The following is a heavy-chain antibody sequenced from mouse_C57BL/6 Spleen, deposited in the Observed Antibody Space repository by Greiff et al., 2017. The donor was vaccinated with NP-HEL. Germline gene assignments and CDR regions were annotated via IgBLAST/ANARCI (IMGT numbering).Heavy chain of an antibody. CDR3: ARHYGSSYGYFDV. CDR1: GFTFSSYG. D-gene: IGHD1-1*01. Sequence: EVQLVESGGDLVKPGGSLKLSCAASGFTFSSYGMSWVRQTPDKRLEWVATISSGGSYTYYPDSVKGRFTISRDNAKNTLYLQMSSLKSEDTAMYYFARHYGSSYGYFDVWGTGTTVTVSS. J-gene: IGHJ1*03. V-gene: IGHV5-6*01. CDR2: ISSGGSYT.